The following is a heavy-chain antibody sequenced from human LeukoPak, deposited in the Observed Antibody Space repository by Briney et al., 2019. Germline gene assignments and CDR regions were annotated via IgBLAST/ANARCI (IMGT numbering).Heavy chain of an antibody. J-gene: IGHJ3*02. CDR1: GFTFSSYA. Sequence: PGGSLRLSCAASGFTFSSYAMSWVRQAPGKGLERVSAISGSGGSTYYADSVKGRFTISRDNSKNTLYLQMNSLRAEDTAVYYCAKALDYDFWAFDIWGQGTMVTVSS. CDR2: ISGSGGST. V-gene: IGHV3-23*01. D-gene: IGHD3-3*01. CDR3: AKALDYDFWAFDI.